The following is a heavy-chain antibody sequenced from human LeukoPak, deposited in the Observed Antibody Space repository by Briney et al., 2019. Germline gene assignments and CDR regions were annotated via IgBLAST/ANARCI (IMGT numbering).Heavy chain of an antibody. D-gene: IGHD2-21*01. CDR1: GFTFTDFW. CDR3: ATGPYSAFEM. CDR2: VKGDEIST. V-gene: IGHV3-74*01. J-gene: IGHJ3*02. Sequence: PGGSLRLSCAASGFTFTDFWMHWVRQAPGGGLFGVSRVKGDEISTLYADSVKGRFTISRDNAKNTLYLQMNSLRADDTALYYCATGPYSAFEMWGQGTMVTVSS.